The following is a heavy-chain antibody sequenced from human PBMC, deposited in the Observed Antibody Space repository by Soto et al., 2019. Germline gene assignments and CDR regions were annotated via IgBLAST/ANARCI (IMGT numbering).Heavy chain of an antibody. CDR3: ARQKGELDF. V-gene: IGHV5-51*01. CDR2: IYPGDSVT. CDR1: GYNFSNYW. J-gene: IGHJ4*02. Sequence: EVQLVQSGTEVKKPGESLKISCKGSGYNFSNYWIGWVRQMPGKGLEWMGTIYPGDSVTTYSPSFQGQVTISADKSISTAYVHWSSLKASDSAMYYCARQKGELDFWGQGTLVTVSS. D-gene: IGHD1-26*01.